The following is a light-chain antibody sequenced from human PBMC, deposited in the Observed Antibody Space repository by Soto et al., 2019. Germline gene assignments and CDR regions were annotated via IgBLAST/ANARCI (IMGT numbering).Light chain of an antibody. Sequence: IVLTQSPATLSSFPGDRVTLSCXASQYINTRLAWYQHRPGQAPRLLIYQTSLRAAGIPARFSASGSGTDFTLTISDVQPEDFAVYYCQQSTKWPPSNTFGQGTRLEIK. V-gene: IGKV3-11*01. CDR3: QQSTKWPPSNT. CDR2: QTS. J-gene: IGKJ5*01. CDR1: QYINTR.